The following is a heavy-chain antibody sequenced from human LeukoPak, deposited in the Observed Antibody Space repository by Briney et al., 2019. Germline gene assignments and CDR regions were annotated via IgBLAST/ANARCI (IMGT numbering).Heavy chain of an antibody. V-gene: IGHV1-46*01. D-gene: IGHD2-15*01. Sequence: GASVKVSCKASGYTFTSYYMHWVRQAPGQGLEWMGITNPIGGSTSYAQKFQGRVTMTRDTSTSTVYMELSSLRSEDTAVYYCARDRGYCSGGSCSGHYYYGMDVWGQGTTVTVSS. J-gene: IGHJ6*02. CDR2: TNPIGGST. CDR1: GYTFTSYY. CDR3: ARDRGYCSGGSCSGHYYYGMDV.